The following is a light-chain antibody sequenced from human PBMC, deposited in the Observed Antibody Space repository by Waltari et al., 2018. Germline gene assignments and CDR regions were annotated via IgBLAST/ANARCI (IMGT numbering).Light chain of an antibody. V-gene: IGLV1-40*01. Sequence: QSVLTQPPPWSGPPGRPVPIPATGPAPTIGQGFDFNWYQQLPGTAPKVVIYGNNNRPSGVPDRFSGSKSGTSASLAITGLQAEDEADYYCQAQDSSLGVFGGGTKVTVL. CDR1: APTIGQGFD. CDR2: GNN. CDR3: QAQDSSLGV. J-gene: IGLJ3*02.